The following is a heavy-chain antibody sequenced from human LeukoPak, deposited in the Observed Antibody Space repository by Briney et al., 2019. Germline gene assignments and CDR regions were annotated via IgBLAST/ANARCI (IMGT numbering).Heavy chain of an antibody. CDR1: GFTFSSYE. CDR3: ARVHPHYYGSGTGMDV. CDR2: ISSSGSTI. D-gene: IGHD3-10*01. Sequence: GGSLRLSCAASGFTFSSYEMNWVRQAPGKGLEWVSYISSSGSTIYYADSVKGRFTISRDNAKNSLYLQMNSLRAEDTAVYYCARVHPHYYGSGTGMDVWGKGTTVTISS. J-gene: IGHJ6*03. V-gene: IGHV3-48*03.